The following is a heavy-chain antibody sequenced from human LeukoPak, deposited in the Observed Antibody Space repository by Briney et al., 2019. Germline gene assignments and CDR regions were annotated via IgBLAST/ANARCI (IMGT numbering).Heavy chain of an antibody. CDR1: GFTFSDHY. CDR3: GRVSGRGSFQDY. V-gene: IGHV3-72*01. J-gene: IGHJ4*02. Sequence: GGSLRLSCAASGFTFSDHYMDWVRQAPGKGLEWVGRTRNKPNGYTTEYAASVKGRFTVSRDDSKNSLYLQMSSLKTEDTAVYYCGRVSGRGSFQDYWGQGTLVTVSS. CDR2: TRNKPNGYTT. D-gene: IGHD1-26*01.